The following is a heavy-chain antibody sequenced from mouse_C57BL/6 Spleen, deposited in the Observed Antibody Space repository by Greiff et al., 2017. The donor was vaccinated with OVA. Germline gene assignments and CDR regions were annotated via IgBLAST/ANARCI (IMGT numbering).Heavy chain of an antibody. Sequence: VQLQQSGAELARPGASVKMSCKASGYTFTSYTMHWVEQRPGQGLEWIGYINPSSGYTKYNQKFKDKATLTADKSSSTAYMQLSSLTSEDSAVYYCARSGDYDEFAYWGQGTLVTVSA. CDR3: ARSGDYDEFAY. CDR1: GYTFTSYT. CDR2: INPSSGYT. V-gene: IGHV1-4*01. J-gene: IGHJ3*01. D-gene: IGHD2-4*01.